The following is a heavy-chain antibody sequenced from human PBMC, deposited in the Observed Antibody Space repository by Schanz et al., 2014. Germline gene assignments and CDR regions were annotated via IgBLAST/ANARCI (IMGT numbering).Heavy chain of an antibody. CDR3: ARGGPAYYFDD. V-gene: IGHV3-23*01. Sequence: EMQLLESGGGLAQPGGSLRLSCAASGFTFSTHAMSWVRQAPGKGLEWVSAISASGGTTYYADSVKGRFTISRDNSKNTLFLQMNSLRAEDTAVYYCARGGPAYYFDDWGQGTLVTVSS. CDR2: ISASGGTT. J-gene: IGHJ4*02. CDR1: GFTFSTHA.